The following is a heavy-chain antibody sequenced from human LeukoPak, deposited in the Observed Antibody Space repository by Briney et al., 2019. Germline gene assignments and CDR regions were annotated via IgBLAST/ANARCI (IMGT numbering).Heavy chain of an antibody. V-gene: IGHV3-30*18. CDR1: GFTFSSYG. CDR2: ISYDGSNK. CDR3: AKDRLGVRYSGSLDY. J-gene: IGHJ4*02. Sequence: GGSLRLSCAASGFTFSSYGMHWARQAPGKGLEWVAVISYDGSNKYYADSVKGRFTISRDNSKNTLYLQMNSLRAEDTAVYYCAKDRLGVRYSGSLDYWGQGTLVTVSS. D-gene: IGHD1-26*01.